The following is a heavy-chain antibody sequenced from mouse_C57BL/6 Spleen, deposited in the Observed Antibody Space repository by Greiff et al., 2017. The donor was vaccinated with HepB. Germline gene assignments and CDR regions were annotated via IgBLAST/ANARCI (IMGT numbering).Heavy chain of an antibody. CDR2: IDPSDSET. CDR1: GYTFTSYW. D-gene: IGHD2-4*01. V-gene: IGHV1-52*01. J-gene: IGHJ2*01. CDR3: ARDDYDDGYYFDY. Sequence: QVQLQQPGAELVRPGSSVKLSCKASGYTFTSYWMHWVKQRPIQGLEWIGNIDPSDSETHYNQKFKDKATLTVDKSSSTAYMQLSSLTSEDSAVYYCARDDYDDGYYFDYWGQGTTRTVSS.